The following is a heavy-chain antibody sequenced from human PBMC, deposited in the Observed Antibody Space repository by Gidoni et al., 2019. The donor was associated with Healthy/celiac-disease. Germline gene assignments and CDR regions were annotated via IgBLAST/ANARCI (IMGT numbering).Heavy chain of an antibody. CDR2: INPNSGGT. V-gene: IGHV1-2*02. CDR3: ARGRNDYGDSLDY. CDR1: GYTFTGYY. Sequence: QVQLVQSGAEVKKPGASVKVSCKASGYTFTGYYMHWVRQAPGQGLEWMGWINPNSGGTNYAQKCQGRVTMTRDTSISTAYMELSRLRSDDTAVYYCARGRNDYGDSLDYWGQGTLVTVSS. D-gene: IGHD4-17*01. J-gene: IGHJ4*02.